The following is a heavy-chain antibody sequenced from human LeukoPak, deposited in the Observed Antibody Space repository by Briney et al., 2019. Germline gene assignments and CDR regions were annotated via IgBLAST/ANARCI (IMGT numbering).Heavy chain of an antibody. D-gene: IGHD4-23*01. V-gene: IGHV3-48*01. CDR3: ARYYGGNSACDY. Sequence: GGSLRLSCAASGFTFSTYTMNWVRQAPGEGLEWVSFISSSSSSIYYADSVKGRFTISRDNAKNSLYLEMSSLRAEDTAVYYCARYYGGNSACDYWGQGTLVTVSS. CDR1: GFTFSTYT. J-gene: IGHJ4*02. CDR2: ISSSSSSI.